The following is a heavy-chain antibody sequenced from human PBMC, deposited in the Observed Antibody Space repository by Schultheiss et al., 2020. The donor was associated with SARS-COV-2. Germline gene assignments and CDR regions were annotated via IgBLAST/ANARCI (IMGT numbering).Heavy chain of an antibody. J-gene: IGHJ6*02. Sequence: SETLSLTCTVSGGSISSYYWSWIRQPPGKGLEWIGYIYYSGSTNYNPSLKSRVTISVDTSKNQFSLKLSSVTAADTAVYYCASGEDYLTTRNGMDVWGQGTTVTVSS. V-gene: IGHV4-59*01. CDR3: ASGEDYLTTRNGMDV. D-gene: IGHD4-17*01. CDR2: IYYSGST. CDR1: GGSISSYY.